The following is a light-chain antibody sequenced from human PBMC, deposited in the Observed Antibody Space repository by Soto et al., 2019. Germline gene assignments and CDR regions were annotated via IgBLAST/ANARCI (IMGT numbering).Light chain of an antibody. CDR1: QRLKNA. Sequence: EIVMTQSPATLSVSLGERVTLSCRASQRLKNALAWYQQRPGQAPRLLIYAASTRATGIPARFTGSGSGTEYTLAISTLQSEDFAVYYCQLYVEWPPTFTFGQGTKVEIK. CDR2: AAS. CDR3: QLYVEWPPTFT. J-gene: IGKJ2*01. V-gene: IGKV3-15*01.